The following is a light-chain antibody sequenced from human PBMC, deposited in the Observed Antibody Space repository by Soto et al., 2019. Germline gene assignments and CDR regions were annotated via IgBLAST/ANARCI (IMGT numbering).Light chain of an antibody. CDR2: EVS. CDR1: SSDVGGYHY. CDR3: SSYTSGSTPYV. J-gene: IGLJ1*01. V-gene: IGLV2-14*01. Sequence: QSALTQPASVSGSPGHSITISCTGTSSDVGGYHYVSWYQQHPGKAPKLMIYEVSNRPSGVSNRFSGSKSGNTASLTISGLKAEDEADYYCSSYTSGSTPYVFGTGTKLTVL.